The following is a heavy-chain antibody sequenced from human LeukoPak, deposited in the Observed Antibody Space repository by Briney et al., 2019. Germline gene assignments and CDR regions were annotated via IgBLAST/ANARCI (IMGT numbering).Heavy chain of an antibody. D-gene: IGHD1-26*01. CDR3: ARGNGSPVY. CDR1: GFTFRSYR. V-gene: IGHV3-48*01. CDR2: ISSSSSTI. Sequence: GGSLRLSCAASGFTFRSYRMNWVRQVPGKGLEWVSYISSSSSTIYYADSVKGRFTISRDNAKNSLYLQMNSLRAEDTAVYYCARGNGSPVYWGQGTLVTVSS. J-gene: IGHJ4*02.